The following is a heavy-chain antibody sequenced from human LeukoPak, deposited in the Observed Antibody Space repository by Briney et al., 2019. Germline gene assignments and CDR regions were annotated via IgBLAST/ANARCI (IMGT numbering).Heavy chain of an antibody. J-gene: IGHJ4*02. Sequence: GRSLRLSCAASGFTFSSYAMHWVRQAPGKGLEWVAFISYDGSNKYYADSVKGRFTISRDNSKNTLYLQMNSLRAEDTDVYYCARGGSWYAFDYWGQGTLVTVSS. V-gene: IGHV3-30*04. CDR2: ISYDGSNK. CDR3: ARGGSWYAFDY. CDR1: GFTFSSYA. D-gene: IGHD6-13*01.